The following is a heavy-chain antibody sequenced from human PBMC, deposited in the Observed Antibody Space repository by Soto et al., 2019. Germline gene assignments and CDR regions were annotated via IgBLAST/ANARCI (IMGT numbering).Heavy chain of an antibody. J-gene: IGHJ4*02. CDR3: LLNYYDTTGSYPYYFDY. CDR1: GFTFSKAW. CDR2: IKSRADGETT. D-gene: IGHD3-22*01. Sequence: EVQLLESGGGLVKPGGSLRLSCAVSGFTFSKAWMSWVRQAPGKGLEWVGRIKSRADGETTDYAAPVQGRFTISRDDSKNTLYLQMNSLKTEDTAVYYCLLNYYDTTGSYPYYFDYWGQGTLVSVSS. V-gene: IGHV3-15*01.